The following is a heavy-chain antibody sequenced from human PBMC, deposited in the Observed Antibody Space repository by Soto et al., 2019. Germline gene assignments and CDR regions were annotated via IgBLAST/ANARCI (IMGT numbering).Heavy chain of an antibody. V-gene: IGHV3-21*01. D-gene: IGHD6-13*01. CDR3: ASPWAAAGQTL. Sequence: GESLKISCAASGFTFSSYSMNWVRQAPGKGLEWVSSISSSSSYIYYADSVKGRFTISRDNAKNSLYLQMNSLRAEDTAVYYCASPWAAAGQTLWGQGTLVTVSS. J-gene: IGHJ4*02. CDR1: GFTFSSYS. CDR2: ISSSSSYI.